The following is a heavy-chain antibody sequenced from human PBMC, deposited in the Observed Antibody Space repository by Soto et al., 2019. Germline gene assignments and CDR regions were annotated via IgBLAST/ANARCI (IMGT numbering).Heavy chain of an antibody. J-gene: IGHJ4*02. CDR2: IIPIFGSA. D-gene: IGHD3-22*01. Sequence: QVQLVQSGAEVKKPGSSVKVSCKASGGTFSNYAVNWVRQAPGQGLEWMGGIIPIFGSADYAQKFQGRVTITADESTNSAYMELSSLRSEDTAVYYCARGGDGSGYDVVHFEYWGKGTLVTVSS. V-gene: IGHV1-69*01. CDR1: GGTFSNYA. CDR3: ARGGDGSGYDVVHFEY.